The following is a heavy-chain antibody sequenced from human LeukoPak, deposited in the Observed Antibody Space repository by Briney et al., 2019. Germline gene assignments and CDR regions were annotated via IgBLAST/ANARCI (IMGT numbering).Heavy chain of an antibody. D-gene: IGHD6-6*01. J-gene: IGHJ4*02. Sequence: PSETLSLTCSVSGGSISNHYWSWIRQAPGKTLEYIGNIYSSGSTYYNPSLKSPLTISLDTSQNQFSLRLTSVGAADTAVYYCAREGGVARPGLDYWGQGTLVAVSS. CDR3: AREGGVARPGLDY. CDR1: GGSISNHY. CDR2: IYSSGST. V-gene: IGHV4-59*11.